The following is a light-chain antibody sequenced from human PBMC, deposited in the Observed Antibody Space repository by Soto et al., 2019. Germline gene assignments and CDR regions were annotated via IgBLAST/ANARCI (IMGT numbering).Light chain of an antibody. J-gene: IGKJ2*01. V-gene: IGKV1-39*01. CDR1: HYVSNS. CDR2: AAS. Sequence: DIQMTQSPSSLSASVGDRVTITCRTSHYVSNSLNWYQQRPGKAPKLLIFAASSLQSGVPSRFSGSGSGTDFSLSISSLQPEDFATYYCQQSYTSRYTFGQGTRWISN. CDR3: QQSYTSRYT.